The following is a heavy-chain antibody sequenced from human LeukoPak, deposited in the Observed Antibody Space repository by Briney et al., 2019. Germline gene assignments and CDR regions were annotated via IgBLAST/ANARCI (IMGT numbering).Heavy chain of an antibody. CDR3: ARRIIAVAGTVVYYFDY. J-gene: IGHJ4*02. CDR1: GGSISSSSSY. V-gene: IGHV4-39*01. D-gene: IGHD6-19*01. CDR2: IYYSGST. Sequence: SETLSLTCTVSGGSISSSSSYCGWIRQPPGKGLEWIASIYYSGSTYYNPSLKRRVTVSVDTSKNQFSMKLSSVTAEDTAVYYCARRIIAVAGTVVYYFDYWGRGTLVTVSS.